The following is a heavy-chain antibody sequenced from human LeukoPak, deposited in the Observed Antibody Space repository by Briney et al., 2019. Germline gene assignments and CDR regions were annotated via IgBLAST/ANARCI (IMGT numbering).Heavy chain of an antibody. CDR3: ARVGRGSGWFYDY. D-gene: IGHD6-19*01. V-gene: IGHV4-59*01. CDR1: GGSISSYY. J-gene: IGHJ4*02. Sequence: SETLSLTCTVSGGSISSYYWSWIRQPPGKGLEWIGYIYYSGSTNYNPSLKSRVTISVDTSKNQFSLKLSSVTAADTAVYYCARVGRGSGWFYDYWGQGTLVTVSS. CDR2: IYYSGST.